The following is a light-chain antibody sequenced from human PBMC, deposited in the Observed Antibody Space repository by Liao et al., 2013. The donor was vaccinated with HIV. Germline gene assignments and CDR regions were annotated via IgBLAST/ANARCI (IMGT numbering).Light chain of an antibody. V-gene: IGLV3-1*01. CDR2: QDS. Sequence: SYELTQPPSVSVSPGQTASITCSGDKLGDKYACWYQQKPGQSPVLVIYQDSKRPSGIPERFSGSNSGNTATLTISGTQAMDEADYYCQVWDSSTATWVFGGGTRLTVL. J-gene: IGLJ3*02. CDR3: QVWDSSTATWV. CDR1: KLGDKY.